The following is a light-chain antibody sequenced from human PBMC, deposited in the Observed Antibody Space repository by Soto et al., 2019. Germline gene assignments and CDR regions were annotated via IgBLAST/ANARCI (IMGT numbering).Light chain of an antibody. V-gene: IGKV1-33*01. CDR1: QDISNY. J-gene: IGKJ5*01. Sequence: DIQMTQSPSSLSASVGDRVTITCQASQDISNYLNWYQQKPGKAPKLLIYDASNLETGVPSRFIGSRSGTDFTFTISNLQPEDIATYYCQQYDNLPSITFGQGTRLEIK. CDR3: QQYDNLPSIT. CDR2: DAS.